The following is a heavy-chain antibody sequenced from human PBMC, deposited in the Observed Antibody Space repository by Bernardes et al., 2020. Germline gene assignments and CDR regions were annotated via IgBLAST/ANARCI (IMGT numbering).Heavy chain of an antibody. CDR2: IYYSGST. CDR1: GGSISSSSYY. V-gene: IGHV4-39*01. CDR3: ATEEGIYEFWSGHYYYYYMDV. D-gene: IGHD3-3*01. J-gene: IGHJ6*03. Sequence: SETLSLTCTVSGGSISSSSYYWGWIRQPPGKGLEWIGSIYYSGSTYYNPSLKSRVTISVDTSKNQFSLKLSSVTAADTAVYYCATEEGIYEFWSGHYYYYYMDVWGKGTTVTGSS.